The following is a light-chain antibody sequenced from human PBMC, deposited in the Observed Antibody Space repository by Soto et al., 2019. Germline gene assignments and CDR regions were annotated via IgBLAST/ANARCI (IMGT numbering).Light chain of an antibody. Sequence: QSVLTQPPSASGTPGQRVTISCSGSSSNIGSNYVYWYQQLPGPAPKLLIYRNNQRPSGVPDRFSGSKSGTSASLAISGLRSEDEADYYCEAWDDSLSGLNYVFGTGTKLTVL. V-gene: IGLV1-47*01. CDR2: RNN. J-gene: IGLJ1*01. CDR3: EAWDDSLSGLNYV. CDR1: SSNIGSNY.